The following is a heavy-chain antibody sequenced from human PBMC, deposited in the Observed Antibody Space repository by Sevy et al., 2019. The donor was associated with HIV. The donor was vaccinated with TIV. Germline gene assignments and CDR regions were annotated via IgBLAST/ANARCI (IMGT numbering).Heavy chain of an antibody. Sequence: GGSLRLSCAASGFTFSSYAMNWVRQAPGKGLEWVSGISGSGGSTYYADSVKGRFTISRDNPKNTLYLQMNSLRAEDTAVDYYAKDHEYSNGFGEYFQHWGQGTLVTVSS. D-gene: IGHD6-25*01. V-gene: IGHV3-23*01. CDR3: AKDHEYSNGFGEYFQH. J-gene: IGHJ1*01. CDR1: GFTFSSYA. CDR2: ISGSGGST.